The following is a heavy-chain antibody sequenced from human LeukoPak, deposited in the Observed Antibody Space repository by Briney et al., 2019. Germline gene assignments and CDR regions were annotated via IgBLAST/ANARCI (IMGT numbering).Heavy chain of an antibody. Sequence: GGSLRLSCVASGFTFSSYGMHWVRQAPGKGLEWVAFIRYDGSNKYYADSVKGRFTISRDNSKNTLYLQMNSLRAEDTAVYYCARESGAARPLNYWGQGTLVTVSS. CDR3: ARESGAARPLNY. D-gene: IGHD6-6*01. CDR1: GFTFSSYG. V-gene: IGHV3-30*02. J-gene: IGHJ4*02. CDR2: IRYDGSNK.